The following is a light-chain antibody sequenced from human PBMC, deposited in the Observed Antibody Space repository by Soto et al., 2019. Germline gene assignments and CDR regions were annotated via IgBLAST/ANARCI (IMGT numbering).Light chain of an antibody. Sequence: EIVMTQSPATLSVSPGERATLSCRASQSVSSNLAWYQQKPGQAPRLLIYDTSSRATGVPDRYSASGSGTDFTLTISRLEPEDFAIYYCQFYGSSLITFGQGTRLEI. CDR3: QFYGSSLIT. J-gene: IGKJ5*01. CDR1: QSVSSN. CDR2: DTS. V-gene: IGKV3-20*01.